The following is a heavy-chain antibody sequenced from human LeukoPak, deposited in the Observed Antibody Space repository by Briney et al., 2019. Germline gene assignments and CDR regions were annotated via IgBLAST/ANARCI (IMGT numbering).Heavy chain of an antibody. V-gene: IGHV3-23*01. D-gene: IGHD3-10*01. CDR2: MSDSGGRT. CDR3: AKRGVAIRVVLVGFHKEAYYFDS. J-gene: IGHJ4*02. Sequence: GGSLRLSCAVSGITLSNYGMSWVRQAPGKGLEWVAGMSDSGGRTNYADSVKGRFTISRDNPKNTLYLQMNSLRAEDTAVYFCAKRGVAIRVVLVGFHKEAYYFDSWGQGARVTVSS. CDR1: GITLSNYG.